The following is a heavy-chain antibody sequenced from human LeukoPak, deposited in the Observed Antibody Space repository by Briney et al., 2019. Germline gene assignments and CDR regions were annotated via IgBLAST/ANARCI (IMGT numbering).Heavy chain of an antibody. CDR2: INHSGST. CDR3: ARGQRGVKSAKYFQH. V-gene: IGHV4-34*01. D-gene: IGHD2-8*01. J-gene: IGHJ1*01. CDR1: GGSFSGYY. Sequence: SETLSLTCAVYGGSFSGYYWSWIRQPPGKGLEWIGEINHSGSTNYNPSLKSRVTISVDTSKNQFSLKLSSVTAADTAVYYCARGQRGVKSAKYFQHWGQGTLVTVSS.